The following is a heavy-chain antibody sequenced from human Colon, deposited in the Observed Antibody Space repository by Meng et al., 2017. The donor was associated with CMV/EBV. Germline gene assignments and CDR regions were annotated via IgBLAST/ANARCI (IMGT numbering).Heavy chain of an antibody. CDR1: GFTFGDYA. V-gene: IGHV3-49*04. J-gene: IGHJ3*02. CDR2: IRSKAYGGTR. CDR3: TGGYYGSGSYEYAFDI. Sequence: GGSLRLSCIASGFTFGDYAMNWVRQAPGKGLEWVGFIRSKAYGGTREHAASVKGRFTISRDDSKSIAYLQMNSLKTEDTAMYYCTGGYYGSGSYEYAFDIWGQGTRVTVSS. D-gene: IGHD3-10*01.